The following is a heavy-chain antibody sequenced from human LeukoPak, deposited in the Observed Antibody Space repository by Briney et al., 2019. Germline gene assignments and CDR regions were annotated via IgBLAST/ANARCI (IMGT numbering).Heavy chain of an antibody. Sequence: ASVKVSCKSSGGTISTHAINWVRQAPGQGLERMGRIIPILSQTNYALKFRGRFTMTADESTNTAYMELSSLKSEDTAVYFCAKVRGSDAFDLWGQGTMVTVSS. V-gene: IGHV1-69*11. CDR2: IIPILSQT. D-gene: IGHD3-10*01. CDR3: AKVRGSDAFDL. CDR1: GGTISTHA. J-gene: IGHJ3*01.